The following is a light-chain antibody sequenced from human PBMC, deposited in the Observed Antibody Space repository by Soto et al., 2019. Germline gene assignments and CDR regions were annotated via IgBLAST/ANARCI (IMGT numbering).Light chain of an antibody. CDR3: QQRSNWPIT. CDR1: QSVSSSY. J-gene: IGKJ5*01. Sequence: IVFAQARGTLSLSPVERATLACMASQSVSSSYLAWYQQKPGQAPRLLIYDASNRATGIPARFSGSGSGTDFTLTISSLEPEDFAVYYCQQRSNWPITFGQGTRLEIK. V-gene: IGKV3D-20*02. CDR2: DAS.